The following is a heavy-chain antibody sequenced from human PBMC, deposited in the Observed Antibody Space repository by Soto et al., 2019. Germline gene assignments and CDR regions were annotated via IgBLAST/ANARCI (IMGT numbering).Heavy chain of an antibody. J-gene: IGHJ6*02. D-gene: IGHD6-13*01. CDR2: INPSGGST. CDR3: ARDGAIAAAGPPYCYGMDV. V-gene: IGHV1-46*01. CDR1: GYTFTSYY. Sequence: ASVKVSCKASGYTFTSYYMHWVRQAPGQGLEWMGIINPSGGSTSYAQKFQGRVTMTRDTSTSTVYMELSSLRSEDTAVYYCARDGAIAAAGPPYCYGMDVWGQGTTVTVSS.